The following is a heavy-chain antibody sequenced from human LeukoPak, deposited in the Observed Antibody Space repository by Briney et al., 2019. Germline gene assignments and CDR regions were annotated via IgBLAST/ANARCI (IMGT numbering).Heavy chain of an antibody. CDR3: ARHRAYSSSSPFDY. V-gene: IGHV4-59*08. CDR1: GGSISSLY. J-gene: IGHJ4*02. D-gene: IGHD6-6*01. CDR2: IYYTGST. Sequence: SEPLSLTCSVSGGSISSLYWSWIRQPPGKRLEWIGYIYYTGSTNYNPPLKSRVTMFVDMSKNQFSLRLSSVTAADTAVYYCARHRAYSSSSPFDYWGQGTLVTVSS.